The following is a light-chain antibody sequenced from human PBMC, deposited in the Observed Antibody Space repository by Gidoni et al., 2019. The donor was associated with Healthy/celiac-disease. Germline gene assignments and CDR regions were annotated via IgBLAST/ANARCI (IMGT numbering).Light chain of an antibody. CDR3: QQYGSSPF. CDR2: GAS. V-gene: IGKV3-20*01. CDR1: QSVSSSY. Sequence: EIVLTQSPGTLSLSPGERATRSCRASQSVSSSYLAWYQQKPGQAPRLLIHGASSRATGIPDRFSGSGSGTDFTLTISRLEPEDFAVYYCQQYGSSPFFGGGTKVEIK. J-gene: IGKJ4*01.